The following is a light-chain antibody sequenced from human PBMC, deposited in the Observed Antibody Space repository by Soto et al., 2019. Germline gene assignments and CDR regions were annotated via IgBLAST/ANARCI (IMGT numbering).Light chain of an antibody. V-gene: IGKV4-1*01. J-gene: IGKJ1*01. CDR2: WAS. CDR3: QQYCSPLWT. Sequence: DIVMTQSPDSLAMSLGERATINCKSSQTILYSSINKNCLAWYQQKPGQPPKLLIYWASTRESGVPDRFSGSGSGTDFTLTISSLQAEDVASYYCQQYCSPLWTFGQGTNVEIK. CDR1: QTILYSSINKNC.